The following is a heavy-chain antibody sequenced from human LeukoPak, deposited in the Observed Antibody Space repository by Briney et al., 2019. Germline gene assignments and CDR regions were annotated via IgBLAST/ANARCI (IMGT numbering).Heavy chain of an antibody. CDR3: ARDWQQLVLDY. V-gene: IGHV3-30*03. CDR1: GFIFSNYG. J-gene: IGHJ4*02. Sequence: GGSLRLSCAASGFIFSNYGMHWVRQAPGKGLEWVAVISYDGSNKYYADSVKGRFTISRDNSKNTLYLQMNSLRAEDTAVYYCARDWQQLVLDYWGQGTLVTVSS. CDR2: ISYDGSNK. D-gene: IGHD6-13*01.